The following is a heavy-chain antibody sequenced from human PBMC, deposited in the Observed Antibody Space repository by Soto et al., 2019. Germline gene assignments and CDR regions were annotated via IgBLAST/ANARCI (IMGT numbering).Heavy chain of an antibody. CDR2: IIPILGIA. J-gene: IGHJ4*02. CDR3: ARDSIAAAGNEFDY. CDR1: GGTFSSYT. V-gene: IGHV1-69*04. D-gene: IGHD6-13*01. Sequence: GASVKVSCKASGGTFSSYTISWVRQAPGQGLEWMGRIIPILGIANYAQKFQGRVTITADKSTSTAYMELSSLRSEDTAVYYCARDSIAAAGNEFDYWGQGALVTVSS.